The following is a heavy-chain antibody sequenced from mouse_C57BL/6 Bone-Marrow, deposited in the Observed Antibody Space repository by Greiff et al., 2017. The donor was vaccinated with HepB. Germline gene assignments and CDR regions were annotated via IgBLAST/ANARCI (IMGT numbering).Heavy chain of an antibody. CDR3: ARSSDYFDY. CDR1: GYTFTSYW. J-gene: IGHJ2*01. V-gene: IGHV1-50*01. Sequence: QVQLQQPGAELVKPGASVKLSCKASGYTFTSYWMQWVKQRPGLGLEWIGEIDPSDSYTNYNQKFKGKATLTVDTSSSTAYMQLSSLTSEDSAVYYCARSSDYFDYWGQGTTLTVSS. CDR2: IDPSDSYT.